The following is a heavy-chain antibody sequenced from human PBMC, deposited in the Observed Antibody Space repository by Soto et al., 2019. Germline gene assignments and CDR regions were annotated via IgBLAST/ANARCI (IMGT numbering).Heavy chain of an antibody. CDR2: SSGSGSGGST. CDR3: AKDRDDYRNYVFDY. J-gene: IGHJ4*02. V-gene: IGHV3-23*01. CDR1: GFTFTNYA. D-gene: IGHD4-4*01. Sequence: EVQLLESGGGLVQPGGSLRLSCAASGFTFTNYAMTWVRQAPGKGLEWVSISSGSGSGGSTNYADSVKGRFTISRDNSKNTLYLQMYSLRVEDTAVYYCAKDRDDYRNYVFDYWGQGTLVTVSS.